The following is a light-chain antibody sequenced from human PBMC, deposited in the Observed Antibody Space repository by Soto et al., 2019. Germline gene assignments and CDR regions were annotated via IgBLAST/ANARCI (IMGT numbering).Light chain of an antibody. Sequence: EIVLTHSPATLSLSPGERATLYCRASQSVSSYLAWYQQKPGQAPRLLIYDASNRATGIPARFSGSGSGTDFTLTISSLEPEDFAVYYCQQRAGWTFGQGTKVELK. CDR3: QQRAGWT. CDR1: QSVSSY. J-gene: IGKJ1*01. CDR2: DAS. V-gene: IGKV3-11*01.